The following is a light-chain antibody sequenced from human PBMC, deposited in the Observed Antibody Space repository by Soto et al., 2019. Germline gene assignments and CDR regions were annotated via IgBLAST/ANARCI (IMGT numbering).Light chain of an antibody. CDR2: DDN. V-gene: IGLV1-51*01. CDR3: GSWYSSLSAYV. J-gene: IGLJ1*01. Sequence: QAVLTQPPSVSAAPGQKVTISCSRSSSNIGGNTVSWYQQLPGTAPKLLIYDDNKRPSGIPDRFSGSKSGTSATLGITGFQTGDEADYYCGSWYSSLSAYVFGTGTKVTVL. CDR1: SSNIGGNT.